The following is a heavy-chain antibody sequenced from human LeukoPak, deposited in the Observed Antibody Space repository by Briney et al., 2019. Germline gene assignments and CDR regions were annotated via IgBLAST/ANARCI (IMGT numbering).Heavy chain of an antibody. CDR1: GGSFRAYY. CDR2: INYDGST. D-gene: IGHD5-12*01. CDR3: ARGPDIEYFFDY. J-gene: IGHJ4*02. V-gene: IGHV4-34*01. Sequence: SETLSLTCTVYGGSFRAYYWSWIRQPPGKGLEWIGEINYDGSTSYNPSLKSRVIISVDTSKKQAFLKLRSVTAADTAMYYCARGPDIEYFFDYWGQGSLVTVSS.